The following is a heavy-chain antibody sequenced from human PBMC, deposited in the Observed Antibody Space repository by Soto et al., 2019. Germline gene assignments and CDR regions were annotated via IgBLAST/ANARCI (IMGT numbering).Heavy chain of an antibody. V-gene: IGHV1-18*01. CDR3: ARSPRITIFAVVNPLYYYGMDV. CDR1: GCTVTSYG. J-gene: IGHJ6*02. D-gene: IGHD3-3*01. CDR2: ISAYNGNT. Sequence: ASVKVSCKVSGCTVTSYGISWVRQAAGQGLEWMGWISAYNGNTNYAQKLQGRVTMTTDTSTSTAYMELRSLRSDDTAVYYCARSPRITIFAVVNPLYYYGMDVWGQGTTVTDSS.